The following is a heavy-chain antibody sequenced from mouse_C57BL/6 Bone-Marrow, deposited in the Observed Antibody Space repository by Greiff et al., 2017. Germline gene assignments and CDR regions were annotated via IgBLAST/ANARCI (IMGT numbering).Heavy chain of an antibody. CDR2: IWGVGST. V-gene: IGHV2-6*01. Sequence: QVQLKESGPGLVAPSQSLSITCTVSGFSLTSYGVDWVRQSPGKGLEWLGVIWGVGSTNYTSALKSRLSISKDNSKSHVYLKMNSLQPDDTAMYYCASRELYYGYAWFAYWGQGTLVTVSA. D-gene: IGHD2-2*01. CDR3: ASRELYYGYAWFAY. J-gene: IGHJ3*01. CDR1: GFSLTSYG.